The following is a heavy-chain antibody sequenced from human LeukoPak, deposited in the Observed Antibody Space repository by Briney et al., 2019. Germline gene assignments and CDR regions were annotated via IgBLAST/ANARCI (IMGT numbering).Heavy chain of an antibody. CDR2: ISSSSSTI. Sequence: GGSLRLSCAASGFRFGTYNMSWVRQAPGKGLEWVSYISSSSSTIYYADSVKGRFTISRDNAKDSLYLQMNSLRAEDTAVYYCARDPGLSGYYFDYWGQGTLVTVSS. V-gene: IGHV3-48*01. CDR3: ARDPGLSGYYFDY. D-gene: IGHD3-22*01. CDR1: GFRFGTYN. J-gene: IGHJ4*02.